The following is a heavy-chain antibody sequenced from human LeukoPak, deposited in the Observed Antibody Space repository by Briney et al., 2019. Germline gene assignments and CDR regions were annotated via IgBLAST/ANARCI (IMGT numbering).Heavy chain of an antibody. CDR3: ARSGYSYGRPRDAFDI. J-gene: IGHJ3*02. Sequence: GGSLRLSCAASGFTFDDYAMHWVRQAPGKGLEWVSGISWNSGSIGYADSVKGRFTTSRDNAKNSLYLQMNSLRAEDMALYYCARSGYSYGRPRDAFDIWGQGTMVTVSS. D-gene: IGHD5-18*01. V-gene: IGHV3-9*03. CDR2: ISWNSGSI. CDR1: GFTFDDYA.